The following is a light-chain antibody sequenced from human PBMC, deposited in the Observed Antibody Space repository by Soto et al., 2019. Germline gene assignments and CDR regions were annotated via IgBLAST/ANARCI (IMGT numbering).Light chain of an antibody. CDR3: AGWDDSLVV. Sequence: QAVVTQPPSASGTPGQTVTISCSGSSSNIGSAYIYWYQHLPGTAPKLLIYRNNQRPSGVPDRFSASKSGTSASLAISGLRSEDEADYYCAGWDDSLVVFGGGTKVTVL. J-gene: IGLJ2*01. V-gene: IGLV1-47*01. CDR1: SSNIGSAY. CDR2: RNN.